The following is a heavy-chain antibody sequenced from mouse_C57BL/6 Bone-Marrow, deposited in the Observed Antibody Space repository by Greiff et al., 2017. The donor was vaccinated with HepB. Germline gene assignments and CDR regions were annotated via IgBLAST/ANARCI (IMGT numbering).Heavy chain of an antibody. Sequence: EVQVVESGGGLVKPGGSLKLSGAASGFTFSSYTMSWVRQTPEKRLEWVATISGGGGNTYYPDSVKGRFTISRDNAKNTLYLQMSSLRSEDTALYYCARDGYYPYYFDYWGQGTTLTVSS. D-gene: IGHD2-3*01. CDR1: GFTFSSYT. CDR3: ARDGYYPYYFDY. CDR2: ISGGGGNT. V-gene: IGHV5-9*01. J-gene: IGHJ2*01.